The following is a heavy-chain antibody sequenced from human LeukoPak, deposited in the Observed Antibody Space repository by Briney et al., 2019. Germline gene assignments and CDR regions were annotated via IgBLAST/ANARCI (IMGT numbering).Heavy chain of an antibody. J-gene: IGHJ4*02. Sequence: GGSLRLSCAASGFTFSSYAMSWVRQAPGKGLEWVSAISGSGGSTYYADSVKGRFTISRDNSKNTLYLQMNSLRAEDTAVYYCAKSDRSSLPMYYDILTGYPSLYFDYWGQGTLVTVSS. CDR3: AKSDRSSLPMYYDILTGYPSLYFDY. CDR2: ISGSGGST. V-gene: IGHV3-23*01. CDR1: GFTFSSYA. D-gene: IGHD3-9*01.